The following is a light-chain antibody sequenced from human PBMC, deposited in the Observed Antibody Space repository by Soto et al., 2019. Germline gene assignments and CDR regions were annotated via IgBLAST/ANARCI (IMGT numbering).Light chain of an antibody. V-gene: IGLV2-14*01. CDR3: CSYTTSSTRV. Sequence: QSALTQPASLSGSPGQSITISCTGTSSDIGAYDYVSWFQQHPGKAPKLMISEVNNRPSGVSNRFSGSKFGNTASLTISGLQPEDEADYYCCSYTTSSTRVFGSGTKVTVL. CDR1: SSDIGAYDY. CDR2: EVN. J-gene: IGLJ1*01.